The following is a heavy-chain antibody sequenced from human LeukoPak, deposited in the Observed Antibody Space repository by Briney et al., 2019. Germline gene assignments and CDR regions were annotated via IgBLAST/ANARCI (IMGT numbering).Heavy chain of an antibody. CDR1: GFTVNSNY. D-gene: IGHD2-8*01. V-gene: IGHV3-53*01. J-gene: IGHJ3*01. CDR2: IYSGGST. Sequence: QPGGSLRLSCAASGFTVNSNYMSWVRQAPGKGLEWVSVIYSGGSTYYADSVKGRFTISRDNSKNTLYLQMNSLRAEDTAVYYCAREINGAFDVCGQGTMVTVSS. CDR3: AREINGAFDV.